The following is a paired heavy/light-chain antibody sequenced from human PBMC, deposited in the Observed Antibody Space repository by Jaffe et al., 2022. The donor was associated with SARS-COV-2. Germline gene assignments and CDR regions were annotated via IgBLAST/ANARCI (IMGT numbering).Heavy chain of an antibody. CDR1: GFTFSNYA. J-gene: IGHJ6*02. V-gene: IGHV3-23*01. CDR2: IGGGGAYT. CDR3: AKAMGFWTTPFARGTDV. D-gene: IGHD3-3*01. Sequence: EVQLLESGGGLVQPGGSLRLSCAVSGFTFSNYAMYWVRQAPGKGLEWVSGIGGGGAYTDYADSVKGRFTISRDNPKNTLYLQMNSLTVEDTAVYYCAKAMGFWTTPFARGTDVWGQGTTVTVSS.
Light chain of an antibody. CDR3: QQYGSSPIT. J-gene: IGKJ5*01. V-gene: IGKV3-20*01. CDR2: GSS. CDR1: QSVTNNF. Sequence: EIVLTQSPGTLALSPGERATLSCRASQSVTNNFLAWYQQKPGQAPRLLIHGSSSRATGIPDRFSGSGSGTDFTLTISRLEPEDFAVYYCQQYGSSPITFGQGTRLEIK.